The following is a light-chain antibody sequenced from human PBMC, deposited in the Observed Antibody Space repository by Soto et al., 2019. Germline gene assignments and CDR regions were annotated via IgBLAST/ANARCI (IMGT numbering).Light chain of an antibody. CDR3: QQYDNFTIT. V-gene: IGKV1-33*01. J-gene: IGKJ5*01. CDR1: QDISKY. Sequence: EIQWTQSPSSLSASVGDRVTITCEASQDISKYLNWYQQKPGKAPKLLIYDASNLEIGVPSRFSGSESGTDCTFTISSLKKEDSSTYYCQQYDNFTITFGQGTRLEI. CDR2: DAS.